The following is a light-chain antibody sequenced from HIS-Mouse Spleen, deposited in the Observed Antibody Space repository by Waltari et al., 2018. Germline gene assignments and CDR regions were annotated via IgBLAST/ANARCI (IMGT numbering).Light chain of an antibody. CDR1: QSISSR. V-gene: IGKV1-5*03. J-gene: IGKJ4*01. CDR3: QQYNSYSLT. CDR2: KAS. Sequence: DIQMTQSPSTLSASVGDRVTITCRDSQSISSRLAWYHQKPGKAPKLLIYKASSLESGVPSRFSGSGSGTEFTLTISSLQPDDFATYYCQQYNSYSLTFGGGTKVEIK.